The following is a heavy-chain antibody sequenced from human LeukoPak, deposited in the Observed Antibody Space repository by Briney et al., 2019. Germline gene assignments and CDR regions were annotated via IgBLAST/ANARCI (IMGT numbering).Heavy chain of an antibody. D-gene: IGHD5-18*01. CDR3: AKSRVRYSLDYFDY. CDR1: GFTFSSYA. CDR2: ITNSGDKT. V-gene: IGHV3-23*01. Sequence: GGSLRLSCAASGFTFSSYAISWVRQAPGKGLEWVSTITNSGDKTFYADSVKGRFTFSRDNSENTLYLQMNSLRAADTAVYYCAKSRVRYSLDYFDYWGQGTLVTVSS. J-gene: IGHJ4*02.